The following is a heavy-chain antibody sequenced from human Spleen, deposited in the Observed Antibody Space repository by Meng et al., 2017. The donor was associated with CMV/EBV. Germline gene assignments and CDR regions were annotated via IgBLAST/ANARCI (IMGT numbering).Heavy chain of an antibody. V-gene: IGHV1-2*02. CDR3: ARPYCHGGSCYSHLDF. Sequence: KDTRYTYNNYYKHGVRQDAGQGLEWMGWINTESDGRKYARKIQGRVTMTSDTPISTAYMELSRLRSDDTAVYYCARPYCHGGSCYSHLDFWGQGTLVT. J-gene: IGHJ4*02. D-gene: IGHD2-15*01. CDR2: INTESDGR. CDR1: RYTYNNYY.